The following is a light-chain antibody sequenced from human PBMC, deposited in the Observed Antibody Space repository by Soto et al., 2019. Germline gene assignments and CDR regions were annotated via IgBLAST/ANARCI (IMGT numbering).Light chain of an antibody. CDR1: QGISSY. CDR2: DAS. CDR3: QQSYSTPWT. Sequence: IQLTQSPSSLSASVGDRVTITCRASQGISSYLAWYQQKPGKAPKLLIYDASTLQSGVPSRFSASGSGTEFTLTISSLQPEDFATYYCQQSYSTPWTFGQGTKVDIK. V-gene: IGKV1-39*01. J-gene: IGKJ1*01.